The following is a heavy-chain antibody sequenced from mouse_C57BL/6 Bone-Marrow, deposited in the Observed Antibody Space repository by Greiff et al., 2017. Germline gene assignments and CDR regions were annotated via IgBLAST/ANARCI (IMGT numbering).Heavy chain of an antibody. CDR2: ILPGSGST. D-gene: IGHD4-1*01. J-gene: IGHJ4*01. Sequence: QVQLQQSGAELMKPGASVKLSCKATGYTFTGYWIEWVKQRPGHGLEWIGEILPGSGSTNYNAKFKGKATFTADTSSNTAYMQLSRLATEDAAIYYCARDWIYAMDYWGQGTSVTVSS. V-gene: IGHV1-9*01. CDR3: ARDWIYAMDY. CDR1: GYTFTGYW.